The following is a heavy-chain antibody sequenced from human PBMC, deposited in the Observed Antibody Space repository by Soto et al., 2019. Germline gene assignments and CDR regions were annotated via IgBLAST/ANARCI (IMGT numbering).Heavy chain of an antibody. D-gene: IGHD3-22*01. CDR3: ARDRYYYDSSGYYYFDY. CDR1: GYTFTSYA. J-gene: IGHJ4*02. Sequence: VSCKASGYTFTSYAMHWVRQAPGQRLEWMGWINAGNGNTKYSQKFQGRVTITRDTSASTAYMELSSLRSEDTAVYYCARDRYYYDSSGYYYFDYWGQGTLVTVSS. CDR2: INAGNGNT. V-gene: IGHV1-3*01.